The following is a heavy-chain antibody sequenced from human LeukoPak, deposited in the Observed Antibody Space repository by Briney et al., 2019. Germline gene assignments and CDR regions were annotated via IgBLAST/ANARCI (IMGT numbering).Heavy chain of an antibody. Sequence: GGSLRLSCAASGFSFSNYGMHWVRQAPGKGLEWVAIISYDGSNKYYADSVKGRFTISRDNAKNSLYLQMNSLRDEDTAVYYCARRMGGELVAFDIWGQGTMVTVSS. CDR1: GFSFSNYG. D-gene: IGHD1-7*01. CDR2: ISYDGSNK. J-gene: IGHJ3*02. CDR3: ARRMGGELVAFDI. V-gene: IGHV3-30*03.